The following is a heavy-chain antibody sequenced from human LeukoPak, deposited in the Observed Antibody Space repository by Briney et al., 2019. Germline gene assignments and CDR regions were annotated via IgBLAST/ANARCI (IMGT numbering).Heavy chain of an antibody. J-gene: IGHJ6*03. Sequence: GGSLRLSCAASGFTVSSNYMTWVRQAPGKGLEWVSVIHKNAITYHADTVKGRFTISRDNSKNMLYLQMNSLRAEDTAVYYCARCLSNGPPGSYYYYYYMDVWGKGTTVTVSS. CDR3: ARCLSNGPPGSYYYYYYMDV. V-gene: IGHV3-53*01. CDR1: GFTVSSNY. D-gene: IGHD3-22*01. CDR2: IHKNAIT.